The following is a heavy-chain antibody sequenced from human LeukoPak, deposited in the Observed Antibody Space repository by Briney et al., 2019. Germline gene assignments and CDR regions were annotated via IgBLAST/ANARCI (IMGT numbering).Heavy chain of an antibody. CDR3: ARRGSGWYYFDY. D-gene: IGHD6-19*01. CDR1: GGSISSSSYY. CDR2: IYYSGST. J-gene: IGHJ4*02. V-gene: IGHV4-39*01. Sequence: SETLSLTCAVSGGSISSSSYYWGWIRQPPGKGLEWIGSIYYSGSTYYNPSLKTRVTISVDTSKNQFSLKLSSVTAADTAVYYCARRGSGWYYFDYWGQGTLVTVSS.